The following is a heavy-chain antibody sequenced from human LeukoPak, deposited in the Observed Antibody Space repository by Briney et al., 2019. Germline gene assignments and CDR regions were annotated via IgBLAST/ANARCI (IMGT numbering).Heavy chain of an antibody. Sequence: ASVKVSCKASGGTFDNYSISWVRQAPGQGLEWMGGIIPIFGTANYAQKFQGRVTITADESTSTAYMELSSLRSEDTAVYYCARGGPSYCSSTSCPPKQFGYWGQGTLVTVSS. CDR3: ARGGPSYCSSTSCPPKQFGY. CDR2: IIPIFGTA. CDR1: GGTFDNYS. V-gene: IGHV1-69*13. J-gene: IGHJ4*02. D-gene: IGHD2-2*01.